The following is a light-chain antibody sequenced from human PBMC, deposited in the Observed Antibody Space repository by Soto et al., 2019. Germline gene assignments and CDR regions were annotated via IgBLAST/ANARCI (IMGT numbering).Light chain of an antibody. J-gene: IGKJ1*01. V-gene: IGKV3-15*01. CDR2: GAS. CDR1: QSVLTN. CDR3: QQYNNWPST. Sequence: EVVLTRSPATLSLSPGESAPLSCRASQSVLTNLAWYQQNSGGAPRLLFYGASSRTTVIQARFSGSGLGTELTRTISNLQSEDFVVYYCQQYNNWPSTFDQGTKVDI.